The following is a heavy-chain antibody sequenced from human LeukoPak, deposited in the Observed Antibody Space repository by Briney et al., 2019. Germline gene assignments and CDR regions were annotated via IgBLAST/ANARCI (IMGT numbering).Heavy chain of an antibody. CDR2: ISSSSSYI. CDR1: GFTFSSYS. D-gene: IGHD6-13*01. V-gene: IGHV3-21*01. Sequence: GGSLRLSCAASGFTFSSYSMNWVRQAPGKGLEWVSSISSSSSYIYYADSVKGRFTISRDNAKNSLYLQMNSLRAEDTAVYYCARGGAAAAPRTFDYWGQGTLVTVSS. CDR3: ARGGAAAAPRTFDY. J-gene: IGHJ4*02.